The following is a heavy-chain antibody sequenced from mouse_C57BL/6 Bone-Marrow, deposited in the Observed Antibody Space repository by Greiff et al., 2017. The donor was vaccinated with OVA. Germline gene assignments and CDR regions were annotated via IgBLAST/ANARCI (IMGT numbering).Heavy chain of an antibody. J-gene: IGHJ2*01. Sequence: QVKLMESGPGLVAPSQSLSITCTVSGFSLTSYAISWVRQPPGKGLEWLGVIWTGGGTNYNSALKSRLSISKDNSKSQVFLKMNSLQTDDTARYYCARYYYGSSPHFDYWGQGTTLTVSS. V-gene: IGHV2-9-1*01. CDR3: ARYYYGSSPHFDY. CDR1: GFSLTSYA. D-gene: IGHD1-1*01. CDR2: IWTGGGT.